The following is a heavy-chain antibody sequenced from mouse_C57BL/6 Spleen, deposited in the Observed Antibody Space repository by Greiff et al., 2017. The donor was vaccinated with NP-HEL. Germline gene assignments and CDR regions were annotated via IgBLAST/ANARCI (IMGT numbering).Heavy chain of an antibody. CDR1: GYTFTSYT. V-gene: IGHV1-4*01. CDR3: AVYYDYDGPYAY. D-gene: IGHD2-4*01. J-gene: IGHJ3*01. Sequence: QVQLQQSGAELARPGASVKMSCKASGYTFTSYTMHWVKQRPGQGLEWIGYINPSSGYTKYNQKFKDKATLTADKSSSTAYMQLSSLTSEDSAVYYCAVYYDYDGPYAYWGQGTLVTVSA. CDR2: INPSSGYT.